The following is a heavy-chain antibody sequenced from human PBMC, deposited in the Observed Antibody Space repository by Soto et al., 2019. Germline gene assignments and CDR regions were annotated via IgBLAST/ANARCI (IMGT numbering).Heavy chain of an antibody. CDR1: GGSISSNY. D-gene: IGHD6-13*01. CDR3: ARYRREAVAGYTLDN. Sequence: SETLSLTCTVSGGSISSNYWTWIRQPPGKGLEWIGYVYNSGSTNYNPSLKSRVTISEDTSKSQFSLKVNSMTAADTAVYYCARYRREAVAGYTLDNWGQGILVT. V-gene: IGHV4-59*01. CDR2: VYNSGST. J-gene: IGHJ4*02.